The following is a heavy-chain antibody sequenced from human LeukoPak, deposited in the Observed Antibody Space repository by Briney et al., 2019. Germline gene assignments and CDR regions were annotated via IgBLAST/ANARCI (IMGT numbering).Heavy chain of an antibody. Sequence: ASVKVSSKASGYTLTNYDINWVRQATGQGLEWMGWMKPKSGETGYAQKFQGRATMTRDTSINTAYMELRSLTSEDTAVYYCARDYGGNSGWFDPWGQGTLVTVSS. D-gene: IGHD4-23*01. CDR3: ARDYGGNSGWFDP. CDR1: GYTLTNYD. J-gene: IGHJ5*02. V-gene: IGHV1-8*01. CDR2: MKPKSGET.